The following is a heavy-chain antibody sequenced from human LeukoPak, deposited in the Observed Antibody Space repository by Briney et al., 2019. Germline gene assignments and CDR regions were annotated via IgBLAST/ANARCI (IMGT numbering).Heavy chain of an antibody. V-gene: IGHV3-23*01. CDR2: ISGSGGST. Sequence: GGSLRLSCAASGFTFDDYAMHWVRQAPGKGLEWVSAISGSGGSTYYADSVKGRFTISRDNSKNTLYLQMNSLRAEDTAVYYCAKERLDYYFDYWGQGTLVTVSS. CDR3: AKERLDYYFDY. J-gene: IGHJ4*02. D-gene: IGHD4-11*01. CDR1: GFTFDDYA.